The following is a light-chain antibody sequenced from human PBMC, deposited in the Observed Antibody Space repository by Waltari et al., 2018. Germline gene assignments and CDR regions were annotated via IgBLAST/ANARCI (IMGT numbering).Light chain of an antibody. Sequence: DIVMTQSPDSLAVSLCEMATIHCKSSQTISYSSNNKNYLAWYQKKPGQPPRLLISWASSRESGVPDRFSGSGSGTDFTLTISSLQVEDVAIYYCQQYYSVTLTFGQGTKVGIK. CDR1: QTISYSSNNKNY. CDR2: WAS. V-gene: IGKV4-1*01. J-gene: IGKJ1*01. CDR3: QQYYSVTLT.